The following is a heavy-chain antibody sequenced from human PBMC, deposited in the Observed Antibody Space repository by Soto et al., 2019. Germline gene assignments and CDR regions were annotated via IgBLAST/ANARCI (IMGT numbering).Heavy chain of an antibody. V-gene: IGHV4-34*01. CDR3: ARVDIVVVPAAILFDY. Sequence: SETLSLTCAVYGGSFSGYYWSWIRQPPGKGLEWIGEINHSGSTNYNPSLKSRVTISVDTSKNQFSLKLSSVTAADTAVYYCARVDIVVVPAAILFDYWGQRTLVTVSS. J-gene: IGHJ4*02. CDR2: INHSGST. D-gene: IGHD2-2*03. CDR1: GGSFSGYY.